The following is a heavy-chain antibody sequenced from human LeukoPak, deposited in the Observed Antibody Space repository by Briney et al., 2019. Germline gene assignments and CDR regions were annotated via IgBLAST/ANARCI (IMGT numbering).Heavy chain of an antibody. D-gene: IGHD3-22*01. V-gene: IGHV1-2*02. Sequence: ASVKVSCKASGGTFSSYAISWVRQAPGQGLEWMGWINPNSGGTNYAQKFQGRVTMTRDTSISTAYMELSRLRSDDTAVYYCARDPYYYDSSGYYPAFDYWGQGTLVTVSS. J-gene: IGHJ4*02. CDR1: GGTFSSYA. CDR2: INPNSGGT. CDR3: ARDPYYYDSSGYYPAFDY.